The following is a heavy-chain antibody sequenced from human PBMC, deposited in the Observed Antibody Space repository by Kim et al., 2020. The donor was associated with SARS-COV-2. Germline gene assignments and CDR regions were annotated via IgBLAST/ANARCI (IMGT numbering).Heavy chain of an antibody. CDR2: IYPGDSDT. CDR1: GYSFTSYW. J-gene: IGHJ3*02. D-gene: IGHD2-2*01. Sequence: GESLKISCKGSGYSFTSYWIGWVRQMPGKGLEWMGIIYPGDSDTRYSPSFQGQVTISADKSISTAYLQWSSLKASDTAMYYCASMFLGYCSSTSCYSAEDAFDIWGQGTMVTVSS. CDR3: ASMFLGYCSSTSCYSAEDAFDI. V-gene: IGHV5-51*01.